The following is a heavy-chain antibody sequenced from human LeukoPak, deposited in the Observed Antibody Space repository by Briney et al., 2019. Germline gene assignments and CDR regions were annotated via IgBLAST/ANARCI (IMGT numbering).Heavy chain of an antibody. CDR3: ARRYRLGRGDALDL. Sequence: PSETLSLTCTVSGGSISSGGYYWSWIRQHPGKGLEWIGYIYYSGSTCYNPSLKSRVTISVDTSKNQFSLRLMSVTAADRAMYYCARRYRLGRGDALDLWGQGTMVTVSS. CDR1: GGSISSGGYY. V-gene: IGHV4-31*03. CDR2: IYYSGST. J-gene: IGHJ3*01. D-gene: IGHD3-16*02.